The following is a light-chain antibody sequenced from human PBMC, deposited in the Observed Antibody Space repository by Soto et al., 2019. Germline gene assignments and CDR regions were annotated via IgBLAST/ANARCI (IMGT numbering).Light chain of an antibody. Sequence: EIVLPPSPGSLSLSPGARATLSCRASQSVGGNVAWYQQIPGQPPKLLIFGASSRATGIADKFSGSGSGTDFTLTISRLEPADFALYYCQHYGAAPITFGQGTRLEIK. J-gene: IGKJ5*01. CDR2: GAS. CDR3: QHYGAAPIT. CDR1: QSVGGN. V-gene: IGKV3-20*01.